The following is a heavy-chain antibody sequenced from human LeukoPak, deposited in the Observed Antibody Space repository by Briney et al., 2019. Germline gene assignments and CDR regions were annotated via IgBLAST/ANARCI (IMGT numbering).Heavy chain of an antibody. V-gene: IGHV3-11*01. CDR2: ISSSGSTI. D-gene: IGHD5-24*01. Sequence: GGSLRLSCAASGFTFCDYYMSWIRQAPGKGLEWVSYISSSGSTIYYADSVKGRFTISRYNAKNSLYLQMNSLRAEDTAVYYCARRRDGYNVLESWGQGTLVTVSS. CDR3: ARRRDGYNVLES. J-gene: IGHJ4*02. CDR1: GFTFCDYY.